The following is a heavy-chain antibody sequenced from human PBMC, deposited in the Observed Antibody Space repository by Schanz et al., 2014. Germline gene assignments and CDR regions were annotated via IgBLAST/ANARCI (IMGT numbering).Heavy chain of an antibody. CDR1: GFVFRTFA. V-gene: IGHV3-23*05. CDR2: IYSSGST. CDR3: AKDQGSYGSGSYSYFDY. J-gene: IGHJ4*02. Sequence: EVQLLESGGTVVQPGGSLRVSCAASGFVFRTFAMYWVRQAPGKGLEWVSTIYSSGSTYYADSVRGRFTISRDNSKNTLYLQMNSLRAEDTAVYYCAKDQGSYGSGSYSYFDYWGQGTLANVSS. D-gene: IGHD3-10*01.